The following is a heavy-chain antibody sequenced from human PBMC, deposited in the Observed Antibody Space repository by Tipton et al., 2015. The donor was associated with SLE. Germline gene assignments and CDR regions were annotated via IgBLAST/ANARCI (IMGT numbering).Heavy chain of an antibody. V-gene: IGHV4-34*01. CDR1: GGSFSGNY. D-gene: IGHD6-19*01. CDR3: TRGGGDSLGWYPRYYYYYGMDV. Sequence: TLSLTCAVYGGSFSGNYWSWIRQPPGKGLEWIGEINQSGSTNYNPSLKSRVTVSVDTSKNQFSLKPSSVTAADTAVYYCTRGGGDSLGWYPRYYYYYGMDVWGHGTTVTVSS. CDR2: INQSGST. J-gene: IGHJ6*02.